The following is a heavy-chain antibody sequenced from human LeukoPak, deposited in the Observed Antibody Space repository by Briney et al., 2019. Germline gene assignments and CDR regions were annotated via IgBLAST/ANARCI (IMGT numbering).Heavy chain of an antibody. Sequence: SETLSLTRTVSGYSISSGYYWGWIRQPPGKGLEWIGSIYHSGSTYYNPSLKTRVTISVDTSKNQFSLKLSSVTAADTAVYYCARDRGPGVGATGYYFHYWGQGTLVTVSS. J-gene: IGHJ4*02. CDR2: IYHSGST. D-gene: IGHD1-26*01. CDR1: GYSISSGYY. CDR3: ARDRGPGVGATGYYFHY. V-gene: IGHV4-38-2*02.